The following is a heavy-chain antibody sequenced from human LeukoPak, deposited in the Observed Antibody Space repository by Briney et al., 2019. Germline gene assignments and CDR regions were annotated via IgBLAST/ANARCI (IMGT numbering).Heavy chain of an antibody. J-gene: IGHJ3*02. Sequence: PSETLSLTCTVSGGSISSSSYYWGWLRQPPGKGLEWIGSIYYSGSTYYNPSLKSRVTISVDTSKNQFSLKLSSVTAADTAVYYCARRYYYDSSGWPDAFDIWGQGTMVTVSS. D-gene: IGHD3-22*01. CDR1: GGSISSSSYY. CDR3: ARRYYYDSSGWPDAFDI. CDR2: IYYSGST. V-gene: IGHV4-39*01.